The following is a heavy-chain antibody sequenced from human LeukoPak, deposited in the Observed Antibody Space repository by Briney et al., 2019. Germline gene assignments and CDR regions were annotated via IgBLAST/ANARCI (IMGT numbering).Heavy chain of an antibody. CDR1: GGSISTYY. Sequence: PSETLSLTCSVSGGSISTYYWGWIRQSPGEGLEWIGYVVYSGSTNYNPSLKSRVTISVDTSKNQFSLKLSSVTAADTAVYYCAREGADGADAFDIWGQGTMVTVSS. D-gene: IGHD5-24*01. CDR2: VVYSGST. V-gene: IGHV4-59*01. CDR3: AREGADGADAFDI. J-gene: IGHJ3*02.